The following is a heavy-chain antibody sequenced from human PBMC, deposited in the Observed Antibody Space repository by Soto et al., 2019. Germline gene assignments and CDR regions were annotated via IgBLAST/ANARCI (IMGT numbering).Heavy chain of an antibody. J-gene: IGHJ4*02. V-gene: IGHV3-23*01. CDR1: GLTFGSRA. CDR2: IIDTGGDA. CDR3: ARGSTDSYPGSRIFDF. D-gene: IGHD3-10*01. Sequence: HPGGSLRLSCVASGLTFGSRAMSWVRQAPGEGLQWVSTIIDTGGDAKYADSVRGRFVISRDNSKKTLYLQMTSLTAEDSAMYFCARGSTDSYPGSRIFDFWGRGTLVTVSS.